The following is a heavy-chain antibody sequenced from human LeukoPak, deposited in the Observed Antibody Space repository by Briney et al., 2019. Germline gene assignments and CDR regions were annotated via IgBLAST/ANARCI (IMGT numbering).Heavy chain of an antibody. V-gene: IGHV1-69*13. CDR3: ARGPPLYYYDSSGYSAPHDY. CDR1: GGTFSSYA. CDR2: IIPIFGTA. D-gene: IGHD3-22*01. J-gene: IGHJ4*02. Sequence: SVKVSCKASGGTFSSYAISWVRQAPGQGLEWMGGIIPIFGTANYAQKFQGRVTITADESTSTAYMELSSLRSEDTAVYYCARGPPLYYYDSSGYSAPHDYWGQGTLVTVSS.